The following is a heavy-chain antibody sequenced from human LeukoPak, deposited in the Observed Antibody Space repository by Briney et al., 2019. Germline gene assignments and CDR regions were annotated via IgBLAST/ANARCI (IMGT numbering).Heavy chain of an antibody. V-gene: IGHV1-2*02. CDR3: ARDLFGQRYYYDSSGYHRRDY. Sequence: ASVKVSCKASGYTFTGYYMHWVRQAPGQGLEWMGWINPNSGGTNYAQKFQGRVTMTRDTSISTAYMELSRLRSDDTAVYYCARDLFGQRYYYDSSGYHRRDYWGQGTLVTVSS. CDR2: INPNSGGT. CDR1: GYTFTGYY. D-gene: IGHD3-22*01. J-gene: IGHJ4*02.